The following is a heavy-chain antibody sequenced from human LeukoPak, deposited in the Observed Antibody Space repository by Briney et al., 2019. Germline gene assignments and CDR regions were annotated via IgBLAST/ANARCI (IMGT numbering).Heavy chain of an antibody. V-gene: IGHV3-23*01. Sequence: ETLSLTCTVSGGSISSYYWSWIRQPPGKGLEWVSGISGSGGTTYYADSVKGRFTISRDNSKNTLYLQMNSLRAEDTAVYYCAKDSSGWYHWFDPWGQGTLVTVSS. D-gene: IGHD6-19*01. J-gene: IGHJ5*02. CDR2: ISGSGGTT. CDR1: GGSISSYY. CDR3: AKDSSGWYHWFDP.